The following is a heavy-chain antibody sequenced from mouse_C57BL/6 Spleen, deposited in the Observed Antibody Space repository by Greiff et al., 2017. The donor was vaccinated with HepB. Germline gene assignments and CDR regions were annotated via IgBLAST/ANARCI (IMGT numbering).Heavy chain of an antibody. CDR2: IRNKANNHAT. CDR3: TRQDYEAWFAY. D-gene: IGHD2-4*01. Sequence: EVQRVESGGGLVQPGGSMKLSCAASGFTFSDAWMDWVRQSPEKGLEWVAEIRNKANNHATYYAESVKGRFTISRDDSKSSVYLQMNSLRAEDTGIYYCTRQDYEAWFAYWGQGTLVTVSA. CDR1: GFTFSDAW. V-gene: IGHV6-6*01. J-gene: IGHJ3*01.